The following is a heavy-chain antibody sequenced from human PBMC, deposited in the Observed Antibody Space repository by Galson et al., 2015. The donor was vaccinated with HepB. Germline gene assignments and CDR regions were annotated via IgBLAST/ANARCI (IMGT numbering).Heavy chain of an antibody. Sequence: SVKVSCKASGYTFTSYDINWVRQATGQGLEWMGWMNPNSGNTGYAQKFQGRVTMTRNTSISTAYMELSSLRSEDTAVYYCAGMWELLQPAGYWGQGTLVTVSS. CDR2: MNPNSGNT. D-gene: IGHD1-26*01. V-gene: IGHV1-8*01. CDR3: AGMWELLQPAGY. CDR1: GYTFTSYD. J-gene: IGHJ4*02.